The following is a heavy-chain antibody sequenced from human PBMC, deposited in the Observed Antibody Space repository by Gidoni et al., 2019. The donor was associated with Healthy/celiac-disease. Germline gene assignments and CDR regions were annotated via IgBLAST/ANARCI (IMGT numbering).Heavy chain of an antibody. V-gene: IGHV3-7*03. Sequence: EVQLVESGGGLVQPGGSLRLSCAASGFTVSSYWMSWVRQGPGKGLEWVANIKQDGSEKYYVDSVKGRFTISRDNAKNSLYLQMNSLRAEDTAVYYCARERGIAARYGMDVWGQGTTVTVSS. CDR3: ARERGIAARYGMDV. CDR2: IKQDGSEK. J-gene: IGHJ6*02. D-gene: IGHD6-6*01. CDR1: GFTVSSYW.